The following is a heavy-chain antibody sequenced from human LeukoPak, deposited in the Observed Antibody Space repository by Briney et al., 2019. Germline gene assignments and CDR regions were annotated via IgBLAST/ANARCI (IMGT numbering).Heavy chain of an antibody. Sequence: GGSLRLSCAASGFNFGTHGMHWVRQAPGKGLEWVANIWFDGSDKYYADSVKGRFTISRDNSKNMLYLEMKSLRTEDTALYYCARDQDGYNLFDYWGQGTLVTVSS. J-gene: IGHJ4*02. CDR3: ARDQDGYNLFDY. D-gene: IGHD5-24*01. CDR2: IWFDGSDK. CDR1: GFNFGTHG. V-gene: IGHV3-33*01.